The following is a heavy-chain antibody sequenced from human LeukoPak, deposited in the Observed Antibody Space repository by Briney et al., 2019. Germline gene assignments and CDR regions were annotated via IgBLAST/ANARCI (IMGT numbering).Heavy chain of an antibody. Sequence: PSETLSLTCAVYGGSFSGYYWSWIRQPPGKGLEWIGEINHSGSTNYNPSLKSRVTISVDTSKNQFSLKLSSVTAADTAVYYCARTTGSSWYFDYWGQGTLVTVSS. J-gene: IGHJ4*02. CDR2: INHSGST. CDR3: ARTTGSSWYFDY. D-gene: IGHD6-13*01. CDR1: GGSFSGYY. V-gene: IGHV4-34*01.